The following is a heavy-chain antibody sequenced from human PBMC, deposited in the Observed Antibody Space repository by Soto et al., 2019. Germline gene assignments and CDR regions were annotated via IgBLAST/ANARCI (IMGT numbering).Heavy chain of an antibody. CDR3: ARGESGLGS. CDR2: ISSSATYI. D-gene: IGHD3-10*01. V-gene: IGHV3-21*01. J-gene: IGHJ4*02. Sequence: NRVNKDPGKGLEWVSSISSSATYIDYADSVKGRFTISRDNAKNSLFLQMNSLRVDYSAVYYCARGESGLGSWGQGTLVTVSS.